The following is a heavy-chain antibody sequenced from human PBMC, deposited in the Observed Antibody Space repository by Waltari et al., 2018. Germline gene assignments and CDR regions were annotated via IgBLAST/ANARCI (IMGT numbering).Heavy chain of an antibody. CDR2: SSHSGDT. V-gene: IGHV4-31*02. CDR1: GFSLSSGSYY. D-gene: IGHD3-3*02. J-gene: IGHJ4*02. CDR3: AGRGAKMFSI. Sequence: QVQLQESGPGLVQPSQTLSLTCSVSGFSLSSGSYYWSWIRQHPGKGLEWIGYSSHSGDTDYSPSLRSPLTLSVDTSKNQFSLKLNSVTAADTGVYFCAGRGAKMFSIWGRGTLVTVSS.